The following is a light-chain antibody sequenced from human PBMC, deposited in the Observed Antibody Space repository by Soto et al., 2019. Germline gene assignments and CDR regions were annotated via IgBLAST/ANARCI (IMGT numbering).Light chain of an antibody. CDR3: QKYNSFSGT. CDR1: QGISSW. J-gene: IGKJ4*01. V-gene: IGKV1-12*01. CDR2: AAS. Sequence: DIQMTQSPSSVSASVLDIVTITFRASQGISSWLALYQQKPGKAPKLLIYAASSLQSGVPSRFTGSASEREFTLSISSLQPDDFATYYCQKYNSFSGTFGGGTKVDIK.